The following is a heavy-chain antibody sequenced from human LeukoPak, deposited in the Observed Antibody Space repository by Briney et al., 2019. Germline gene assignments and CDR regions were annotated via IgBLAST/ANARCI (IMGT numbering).Heavy chain of an antibody. D-gene: IGHD3-10*01. CDR2: IDTEGMEK. V-gene: IGHV3-7*05. J-gene: IGHJ4*02. CDR3: ATGGHYYGN. Sequence: GGSLRLSCAASGFTFSRSWMSWVRRAPGKGLEWVANIDTEGMEKDYVDSVKGRFSISRDDARKSLYLQMNSLRADDTAMYYCATGGHYYGNWGQGTLVTVSS. CDR1: GFTFSRSW.